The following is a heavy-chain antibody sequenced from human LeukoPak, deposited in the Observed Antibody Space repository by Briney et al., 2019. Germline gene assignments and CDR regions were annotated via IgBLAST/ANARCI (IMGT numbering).Heavy chain of an antibody. J-gene: IGHJ4*02. CDR2: IYYSGST. D-gene: IGHD3-16*02. V-gene: IGHV4-39*07. Sequence: PSETLSLTCTVSGGSTSSSSYYWGWIRQPPGKGLEWIGSIYYSGSTYYNPSLKSRVTISVDTSKNQFSLKLSSVTAADTAVYYCARDHDDYVWGSYRYPYYFDYWGQGTLVTVSS. CDR1: GGSTSSSSYY. CDR3: ARDHDDYVWGSYRYPYYFDY.